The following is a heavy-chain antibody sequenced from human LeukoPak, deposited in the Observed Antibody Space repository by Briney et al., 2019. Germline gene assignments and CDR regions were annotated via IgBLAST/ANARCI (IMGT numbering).Heavy chain of an antibody. CDR3: ARDPCSGGSCYSE. J-gene: IGHJ4*02. V-gene: IGHV4-38-2*02. CDR1: GYSISSGYY. Sequence: NPSETLSLTCTVSGYSISSGYYWGWIRQPPGKGLERIGSIYHSGSTYYNPSLKSRVTISVDTSKNQFSLKLSSVTAADTAVYYCARDPCSGGSCYSEWGQGTLVTVSS. CDR2: IYHSGST. D-gene: IGHD2-15*01.